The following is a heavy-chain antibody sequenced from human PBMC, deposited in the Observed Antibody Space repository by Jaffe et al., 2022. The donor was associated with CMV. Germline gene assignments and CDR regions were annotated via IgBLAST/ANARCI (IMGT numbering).Heavy chain of an antibody. CDR1: GFTFSSYE. D-gene: IGHD7-27*01. V-gene: IGHV3-48*03. Sequence: EVQLVESGGGLVQPGGSLRLSCAASGFTFSSYEMNWVRQAPGKGLEWVSYISSSGSTIYYADSVKGRFTISRDNAKNSLYLQMNSLRAEDTAVYYCARLTNWGWGVDYWGQGTLVTVSS. CDR2: ISSSGSTI. J-gene: IGHJ4*02. CDR3: ARLTNWGWGVDY.